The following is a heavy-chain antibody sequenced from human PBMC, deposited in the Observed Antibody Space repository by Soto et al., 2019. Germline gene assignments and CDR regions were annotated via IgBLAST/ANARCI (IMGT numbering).Heavy chain of an antibody. D-gene: IGHD2-21*02. CDR2: IIYDGSKK. J-gene: IGHJ6*02. CDR1: GFTFSSSG. CDR3: AKDLHDFASFFFYGMDV. V-gene: IGHV3-30*18. Sequence: ESGGGVVQPGSSLRLSCAASGFTFSSSGIHWVRQAPGKGLEWVAVIIYDGSKKEYADSVKGRFTVSRDNSKDTVYLQMNSLRPEDTGVYYCAKDLHDFASFFFYGMDVWGQGTTVTVSS.